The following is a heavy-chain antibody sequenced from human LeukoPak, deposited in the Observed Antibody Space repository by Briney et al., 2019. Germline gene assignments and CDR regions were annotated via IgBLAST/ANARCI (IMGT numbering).Heavy chain of an antibody. J-gene: IGHJ6*03. Sequence: SHTLSLTFTLAAASISSYYTSSSRQPPRKRLECIGYIYTSGRTNYNPSLKSRVTISVDTSKNQFSLKLSSVAAADTAVYYCARHGGTAYHYYYSMDVWGKGTTVTVSS. CDR3: ARHGGTAYHYYYSMDV. CDR2: IYTSGRT. D-gene: IGHD3-16*01. V-gene: IGHV4-4*09. CDR1: AASISSYY.